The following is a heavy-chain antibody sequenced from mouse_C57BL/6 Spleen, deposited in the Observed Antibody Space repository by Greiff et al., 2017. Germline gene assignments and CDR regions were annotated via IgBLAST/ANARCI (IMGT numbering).Heavy chain of an antibody. D-gene: IGHD2-1*01. J-gene: IGHJ2*01. CDR2: IYPGDGDT. V-gene: IGHV1-80*01. CDR3: ARRDLLSLRFDY. Sequence: VKLVESGAELVKPGASVKISCKASGYAFSSYWMNWVKQRPGKGLEWIGQIYPGDGDTNYNGKFKGKATLTADKSSSTAYMQLSSLTSEDSAVYFCARRDLLSLRFDYWGQGTTLTVSS. CDR1: GYAFSSYW.